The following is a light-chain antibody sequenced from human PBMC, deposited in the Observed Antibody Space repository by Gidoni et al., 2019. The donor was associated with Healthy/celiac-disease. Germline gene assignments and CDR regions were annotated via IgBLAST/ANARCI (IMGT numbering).Light chain of an antibody. CDR1: QSVSSY. J-gene: IGKJ4*01. CDR3: QQRSNWPLT. CDR2: DAS. V-gene: IGKV3-11*01. Sequence: EIVLTQSPATLSLSPGERATISCRASQSVSSYLAWYQQKPGQAPRLLIYDASNRATGIPARFSGSGSGTDFTLTISSLEPEDFAVYYCQQRSNWPLTFGGXTKVEIK.